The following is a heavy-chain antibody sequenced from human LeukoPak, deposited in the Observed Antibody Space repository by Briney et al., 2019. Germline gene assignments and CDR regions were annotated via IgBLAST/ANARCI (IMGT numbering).Heavy chain of an antibody. Sequence: GGSLRLSCVASGFTFSKHWMSWVRQAPGKGLEWVANIKQDGSEKYYVDSVKGRFTISRDNAKNSLYVQMNSLRAEDTAVYYCAELGITMIGGVWGKGTTVTISS. CDR2: IKQDGSEK. D-gene: IGHD3-10*02. J-gene: IGHJ6*04. CDR3: AELGITMIGGV. V-gene: IGHV3-7*01. CDR1: GFTFSKHW.